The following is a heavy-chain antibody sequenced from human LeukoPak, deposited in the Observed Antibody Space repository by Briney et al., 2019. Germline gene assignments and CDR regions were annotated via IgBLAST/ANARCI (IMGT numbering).Heavy chain of an antibody. Sequence: GESLKISCKGSGYSFTSYWIGWVRQTPGKGLEWMGIIYPGDSDTRYSPFFQGQVTILADKSINTACLQWSSMRTSDIAMYYCASRPIGFCSGGSRSIEYLGQGTQVTGFS. J-gene: IGHJ4*02. CDR3: ASRPIGFCSGGSRSIEY. CDR2: IYPGDSDT. D-gene: IGHD2-15*01. V-gene: IGHV5-51*01. CDR1: GYSFTSYW.